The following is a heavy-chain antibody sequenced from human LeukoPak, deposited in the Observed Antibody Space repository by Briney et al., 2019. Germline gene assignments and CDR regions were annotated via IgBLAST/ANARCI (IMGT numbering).Heavy chain of an antibody. CDR3: ARMGPDDFWSGYSYYYYMDV. V-gene: IGHV3-11*01. D-gene: IGHD3-3*01. J-gene: IGHJ6*03. Sequence: PGGSLRLSCAASGFTFSDYYMSWIRQAPGKGLEWVSYISSSGSTIYYADSVKGRFTISRDNDKNSLYLQMNSLRAEDTAVYYCARMGPDDFWSGYSYYYYMDVWGKGTTVTVSS. CDR2: ISSSGSTI. CDR1: GFTFSDYY.